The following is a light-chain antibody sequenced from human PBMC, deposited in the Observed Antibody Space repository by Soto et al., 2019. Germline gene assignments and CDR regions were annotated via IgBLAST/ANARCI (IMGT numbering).Light chain of an antibody. Sequence: EMVLTQSPATLSLSPGERATLSCRASQSVSSYLAWYQQKPGQAPRLLIYDASNRATGIPARFSGSGSGTDFTLSISSLEPDDFAVYYCQQRSNWPLITLGQGTRLEIK. CDR1: QSVSSY. J-gene: IGKJ5*01. V-gene: IGKV3-11*01. CDR2: DAS. CDR3: QQRSNWPLIT.